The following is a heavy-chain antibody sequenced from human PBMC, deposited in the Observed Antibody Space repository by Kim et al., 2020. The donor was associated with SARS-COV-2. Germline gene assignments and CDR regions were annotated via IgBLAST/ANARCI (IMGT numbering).Heavy chain of an antibody. Sequence: SETLSLTCTVSGGSISSSSYYWGWIRQPPGKGLEWIGSIYYSGSTYYNPSLKSRVTISVDTSKNQFSLKLSSVTAADTAVYYCARLGMVRGVTGGGGMDVWGQGTTVTVSS. CDR1: GGSISSSSYY. V-gene: IGHV4-39*01. CDR2: IYYSGST. D-gene: IGHD3-10*01. J-gene: IGHJ6*02. CDR3: ARLGMVRGVTGGGGMDV.